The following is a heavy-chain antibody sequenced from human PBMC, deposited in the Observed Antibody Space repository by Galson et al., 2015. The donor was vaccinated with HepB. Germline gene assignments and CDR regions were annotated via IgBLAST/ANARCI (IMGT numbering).Heavy chain of an antibody. CDR2: INAGNGNT. V-gene: IGHV1-3*01. D-gene: IGHD1-26*01. Sequence: SVKVSCKASGYTFTSYAMHWVRQAPGQRLEWMGWINAGNGNTKYSQKFQGRVTITRDTSASTAYMELSSLRSEDTAVYYCARLYGSYVTSSYFDYWGQGTLVTVSS. CDR3: ARLYGSYVTSSYFDY. J-gene: IGHJ4*02. CDR1: GYTFTSYA.